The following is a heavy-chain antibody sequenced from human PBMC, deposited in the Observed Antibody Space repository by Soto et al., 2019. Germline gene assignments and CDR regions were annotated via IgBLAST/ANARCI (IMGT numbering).Heavy chain of an antibody. D-gene: IGHD3-22*01. V-gene: IGHV1-69*05. CDR3: ARDLECVTMVVKLPGGFDM. Sequence: SVKVSCQPSGGSFSSYVISWVRQAPGQGLEWMGGIIHIFGTANYAQKFQGRVTITTDQSTSTAYMELSSLRSEDTAVYYCARDLECVTMVVKLPGGFDMWGQGTMVTVS. J-gene: IGHJ3*02. CDR2: IIHIFGTA. CDR1: GGSFSSYV.